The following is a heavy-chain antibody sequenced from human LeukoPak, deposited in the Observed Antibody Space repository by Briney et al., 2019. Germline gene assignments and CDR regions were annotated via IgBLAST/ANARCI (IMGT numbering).Heavy chain of an antibody. Sequence: PSETLSLTCTVSGGSISSSSYYWGWIRQPPGKGLEWIGSIYYSGSTYYNPSLKSRVTISVDTSKNQFSLKLSSVTAADTAVYYCARLSDCSSTSCYANNWFDPWGQGTLVTVSP. CDR2: IYYSGST. CDR3: ARLSDCSSTSCYANNWFDP. V-gene: IGHV4-39*07. CDR1: GGSISSSSYY. D-gene: IGHD2-2*01. J-gene: IGHJ5*02.